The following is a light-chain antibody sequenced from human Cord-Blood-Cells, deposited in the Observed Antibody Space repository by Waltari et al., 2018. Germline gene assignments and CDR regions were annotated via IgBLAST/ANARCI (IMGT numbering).Light chain of an antibody. CDR1: QSVSSSY. CDR3: QYGSSPYT. CDR2: GAS. J-gene: IGKJ2*01. Sequence: EIVLTQSPGTLSLSPGERATLSCRASQSVSSSYLAWYQQKPGQAPRLLIYGASSRATGIPNRFSGSGSGTDFTLTISRLEPEYFAVYYCQYGSSPYTFGQGTKLEIK. V-gene: IGKV3-20*01.